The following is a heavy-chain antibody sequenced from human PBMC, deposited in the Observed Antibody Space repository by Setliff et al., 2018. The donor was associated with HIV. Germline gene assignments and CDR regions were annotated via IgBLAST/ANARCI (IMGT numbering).Heavy chain of an antibody. V-gene: IGHV3-30*01. J-gene: IGHJ4*02. CDR3: ASSSPGGTPIVDY. D-gene: IGHD6-6*01. Sequence: GGSLRLSCVASGFTFSNFAMHWVRQAPGKGLEWVSVISYDGSRIYYVDSVKGRFTISRDNSKNTLYLQLNSLRPEDTAVYYCASSSPGGTPIVDYWGQGTLVTVSS. CDR2: ISYDGSRI. CDR1: GFTFSNFA.